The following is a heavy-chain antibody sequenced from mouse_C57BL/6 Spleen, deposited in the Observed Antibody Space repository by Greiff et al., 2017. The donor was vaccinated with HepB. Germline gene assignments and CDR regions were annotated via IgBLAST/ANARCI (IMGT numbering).Heavy chain of an antibody. CDR2: IYPGSGST. CDR3: ARRGNWDVGDYDMDY. D-gene: IGHD4-1*01. Sequence: QVQLQQPGAELVKPGASVKMSCKASGYTFTSYWITWVKQRPGQGLEWIGDIYPGSGSTNYNEKFKSKATLTVDTSSSTAYMQLSSLTSEDSAVYYCARRGNWDVGDYDMDYWGQGTSVTVSS. CDR1: GYTFTSYW. V-gene: IGHV1-55*01. J-gene: IGHJ4*01.